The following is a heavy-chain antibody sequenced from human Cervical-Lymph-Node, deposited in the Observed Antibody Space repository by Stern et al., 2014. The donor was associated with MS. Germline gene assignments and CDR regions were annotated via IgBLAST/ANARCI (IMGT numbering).Heavy chain of an antibody. D-gene: IGHD2-21*01. V-gene: IGHV4-31*03. CDR2: IYYSGST. J-gene: IGHJ4*02. CDR3: ARDVGGEHYFDY. Sequence: QVQLQESGPGLVKTSQTLSLTCTVSGGSISRGGYYWSWIRQHPGKGLEWIGYIYYSGSTYYNPSLKSRVTISVDTSNNQFSLKLSSVTAADTAVYYCARDVGGEHYFDYWGQGTLVTVSS. CDR1: GGSISRGGYY.